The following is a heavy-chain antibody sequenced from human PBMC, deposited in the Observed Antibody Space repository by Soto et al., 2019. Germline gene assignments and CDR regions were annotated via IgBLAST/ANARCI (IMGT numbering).Heavy chain of an antibody. CDR2: IWYDGSNK. Sequence: PGGSLRLSCAASGFTFSSYGTHWVRQAPGKGLERVEVIWYDGSNKYYADSVKGGFTISRDNSKTTQYLQMNSPRAEDTAIYYCARDSDYYYSSGSGFHYRGQGALVADST. J-gene: IGHJ4*01. CDR1: GFTFSSYG. V-gene: IGHV3-33*01. CDR3: ARDSDYYYSSGSGFHY. D-gene: IGHD3-22*01.